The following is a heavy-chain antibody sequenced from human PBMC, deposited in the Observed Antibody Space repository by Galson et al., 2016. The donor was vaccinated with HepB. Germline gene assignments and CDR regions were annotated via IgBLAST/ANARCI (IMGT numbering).Heavy chain of an antibody. Sequence: SLRLSCAASGVSFSTFGIHWVRQAPGEGLEWLAVIWPEGFYESAAFYTGSVKGRFTISRDNSKSTVHLQMNSLTAEDTAVYYCAGDGDPSNKIAYWGQGALVTVSP. J-gene: IGHJ4*02. D-gene: IGHD2-21*02. CDR1: GVSFSTFG. CDR2: IWPEGFYE. CDR3: AGDGDPSNKIAY. V-gene: IGHV3-33*03.